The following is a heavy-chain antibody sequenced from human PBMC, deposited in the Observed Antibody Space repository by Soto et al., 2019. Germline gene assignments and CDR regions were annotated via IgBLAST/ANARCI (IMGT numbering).Heavy chain of an antibody. CDR3: ARAPRDILTGYYTGFDY. CDR2: IYSGGST. D-gene: IGHD3-9*01. V-gene: IGHV3-53*01. CDR1: GFTVSSNY. J-gene: IGHJ4*02. Sequence: QTGGSLRLSCADSGFTVSSNYMSWVRQAPGKGLEWVSVIYSGGSTYYADSVKGRFTISRDNSKSTLYLQMNSLRAEDTAVYYCARAPRDILTGYYTGFDYWGQGTLVTVSS.